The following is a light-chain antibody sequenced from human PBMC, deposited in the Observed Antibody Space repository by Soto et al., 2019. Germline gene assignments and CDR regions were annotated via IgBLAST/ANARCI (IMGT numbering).Light chain of an antibody. V-gene: IGKV3-15*01. Sequence: EIVLTQSPGTLCFSPGERATLSCRASQSVSSSYLAWYQQKPGQAPRLLIYGASTRATGIPARFSGSGSGTEFTLTISSLQSEDFAVYYCQQYNNWPPITFGQGTRLEIK. J-gene: IGKJ5*01. CDR1: QSVSSSY. CDR3: QQYNNWPPIT. CDR2: GAS.